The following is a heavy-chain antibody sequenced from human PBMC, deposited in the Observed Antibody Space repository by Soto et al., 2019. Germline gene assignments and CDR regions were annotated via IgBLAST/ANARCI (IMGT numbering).Heavy chain of an antibody. J-gene: IGHJ6*03. D-gene: IGHD3-3*01. CDR2: IKQDGSEK. CDR3: ASARLKYYDFWSGYSTDYYYYYMDV. Sequence: PGGSLRLSCAASGFTFSSYWMSWVRQAPGKGLEWVANIKQDGSEKYYVDSVKGRFTISRDNAKNSLYLQMNSLGAEDTAVYYCASARLKYYDFWSGYSTDYYYYYMDVWGKGTTVTVSS. V-gene: IGHV3-7*01. CDR1: GFTFSSYW.